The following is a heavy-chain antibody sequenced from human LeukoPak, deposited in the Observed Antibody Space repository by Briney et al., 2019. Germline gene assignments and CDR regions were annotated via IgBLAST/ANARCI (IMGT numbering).Heavy chain of an antibody. CDR2: IYPGDSDT. CDR3: ARSGTPGDIVVVPAAMGFDY. J-gene: IGHJ4*02. V-gene: IGHV5-51*01. CDR1: GYSFTSYW. D-gene: IGHD2-2*01. Sequence: GESLKISCKGSGYSFTSYWIGWVRQMPGKGLEWMGIIYPGDSDTRYSPSFQGQVTISADKSISTAYLQWSSLKASDTAVYYCARSGTPGDIVVVPAAMGFDYWGQGTLVTVSS.